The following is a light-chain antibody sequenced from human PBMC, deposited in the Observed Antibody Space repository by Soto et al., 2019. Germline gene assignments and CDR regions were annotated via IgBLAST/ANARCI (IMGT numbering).Light chain of an antibody. J-gene: IGKJ4*01. V-gene: IGKV3-15*01. CDR3: HQRSNWPPT. Sequence: EIVMTQSPATLSVSPGERATLSCRASQSVNNNLAWYQQKPGRAPRLLIYGASTRATGVPARFTASGSGTEFTLTISSLQSEDFALYYCHQRSNWPPTFGGGTKVEIK. CDR2: GAS. CDR1: QSVNNN.